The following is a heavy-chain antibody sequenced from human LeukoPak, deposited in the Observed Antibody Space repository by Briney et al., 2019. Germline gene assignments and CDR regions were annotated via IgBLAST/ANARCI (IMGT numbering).Heavy chain of an antibody. V-gene: IGHV3-53*01. CDR2: IYSGGRT. J-gene: IGHJ5*02. D-gene: IGHD1-14*01. CDR1: GFIVSSNY. Sequence: PGGSLRLSCAASGFIVSSNYMSWVRQAPGKGLEWVSVIYSGGRTYYADSVKGRFTISRDNSRNTLYLQMNSLRAEDTAVYYCARGLGPPGKAGWFDPWGQGTLVTVSS. CDR3: ARGLGPPGKAGWFDP.